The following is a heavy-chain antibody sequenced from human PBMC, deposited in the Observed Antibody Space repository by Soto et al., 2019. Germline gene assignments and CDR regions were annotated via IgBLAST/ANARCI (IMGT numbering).Heavy chain of an antibody. D-gene: IGHD3-10*01. Sequence: PSESLSLTCAAYGGSFGGYYWSWVRQPPGKGLEWIGEINNSGSTNYNPSHKSRVTISVDTSKNQFSLKLSSVAATDTAVYYCARGGPRITMVRVHRSAYNWFDPRGQGTLVTVSS. J-gene: IGHJ5*02. CDR3: ARGGPRITMVRVHRSAYNWFDP. CDR1: GGSFGGYY. CDR2: INNSGST. V-gene: IGHV4-34*01.